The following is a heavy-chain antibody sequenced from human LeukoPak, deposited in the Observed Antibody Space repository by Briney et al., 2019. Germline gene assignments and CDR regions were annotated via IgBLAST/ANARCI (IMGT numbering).Heavy chain of an antibody. CDR3: ARVVATKDYYYYYYMDV. CDR2: IYTSGST. CDR1: GGSISSYY. D-gene: IGHD5-12*01. V-gene: IGHV4-4*07. Sequence: SETLSLTCTVSGGSISSYYWSWIRQPAGKGLEWIGRIYTSGSTNYNPSLKSRVTMSVDTSKNQFSLKLSSVTAADMAVYYCARVVATKDYYYYYYMDVWGKGTTVTVSS. J-gene: IGHJ6*03.